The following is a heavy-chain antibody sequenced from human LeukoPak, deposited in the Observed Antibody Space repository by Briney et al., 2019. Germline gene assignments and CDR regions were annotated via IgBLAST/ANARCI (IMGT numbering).Heavy chain of an antibody. D-gene: IGHD4-17*01. V-gene: IGHV4-61*08. Sequence: PSETLSLTCTVSGGSISSGGHYWSWIRQRPGKGLEWIGYINYSGSTNYNPSLKSRVTISVDTSKNQFSLKLSSVTAADTAVYYCARGINEMVDYATPPVYGMDVWGQGTTVTVSS. CDR3: ARGINEMVDYATPPVYGMDV. J-gene: IGHJ6*02. CDR2: INYSGST. CDR1: GGSISSGGHY.